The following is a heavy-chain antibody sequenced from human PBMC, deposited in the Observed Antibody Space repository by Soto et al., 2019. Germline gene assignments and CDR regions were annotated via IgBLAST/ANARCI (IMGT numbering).Heavy chain of an antibody. Sequence: SMRIASAASRFTFCRYDVHWVRQDPGKGLVWVARINSDGSSTSYADSVKGRVTISRDNAKNTLYLQMNSLRAEDTAVYYCARDVNWSVRGVLFDPCCQGTLLTVSS. V-gene: IGHV3-74*01. D-gene: IGHD1-1*01. CDR2: INSDGSST. J-gene: IGHJ5*02. CDR1: RFTFCRYD. CDR3: ARDVNWSVRGVLFDP.